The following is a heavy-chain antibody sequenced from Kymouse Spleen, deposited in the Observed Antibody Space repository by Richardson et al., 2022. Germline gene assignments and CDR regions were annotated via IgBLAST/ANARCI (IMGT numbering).Heavy chain of an antibody. CDR2: INHSGST. J-gene: IGHJ5*02. D-gene: IGHD3-16*02. CDR3: ARMGEQLNWFDP. CDR1: GGSFSGYY. Sequence: QVQLQQWGAGLLKPSETLSLTCAVYGGSFSGYYWSWIRQPPGKGLEWIGEINHSGSTNYNPSLKSRVTISVDTSKNQFSLKLSSVTAADTAVYYCARMGEQLNWFDPWGQGTLVTVSS. V-gene: IGHV4-34*01.